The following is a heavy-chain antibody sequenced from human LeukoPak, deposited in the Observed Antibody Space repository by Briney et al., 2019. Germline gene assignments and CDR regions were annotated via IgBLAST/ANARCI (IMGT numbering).Heavy chain of an antibody. V-gene: IGHV3-21*01. CDR1: GFTLSSYS. J-gene: IGHJ4*02. Sequence: GGSLRLSCAASGFTLSSYSMTWVRQVPGKGLEWVSSLSSSGAYIYYADSVKGRFTISRDSADNSLYLQMDSLRVDDTAVYYCARDRLSSGWLTDFWGLGTLVTVSS. D-gene: IGHD6-19*01. CDR3: ARDRLSSGWLTDF. CDR2: LSSSGAYI.